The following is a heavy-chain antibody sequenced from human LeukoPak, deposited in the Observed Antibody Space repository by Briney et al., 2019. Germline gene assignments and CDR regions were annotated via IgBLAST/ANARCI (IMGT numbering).Heavy chain of an antibody. Sequence: SETLSLTCTVSGDSISSGGYYWGWIRQPPGKGLEWIGEINHSGSTNYNPSLKSRVTISVDTSKNQFSLKLSSVTAADTAVYYCARDLKVSRDGYNDAFDIWGQGTMVTVSS. CDR2: INHSGST. D-gene: IGHD5-24*01. CDR1: GDSISSGGYY. CDR3: ARDLKVSRDGYNDAFDI. J-gene: IGHJ3*02. V-gene: IGHV4-39*07.